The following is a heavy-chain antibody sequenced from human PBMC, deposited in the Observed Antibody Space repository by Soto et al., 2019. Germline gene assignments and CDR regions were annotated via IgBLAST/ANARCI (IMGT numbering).Heavy chain of an antibody. Sequence: QITLKESGPTLVKPTQTLTLTCTFSGFSLSTSGVGVGWIRQPPGKALEWLALIYWDDDKRYSPSLKSRLTITKDTSKNQVVLTMTNMDPVDTATYYCAHSPPGNGIAARKNGMDVWGQGTTVTVSS. V-gene: IGHV2-5*02. CDR1: GFSLSTSGVG. J-gene: IGHJ6*02. D-gene: IGHD6-6*01. CDR2: IYWDDDK. CDR3: AHSPPGNGIAARKNGMDV.